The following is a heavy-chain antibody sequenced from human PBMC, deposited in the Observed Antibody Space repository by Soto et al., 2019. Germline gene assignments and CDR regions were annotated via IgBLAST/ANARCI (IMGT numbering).Heavy chain of an antibody. V-gene: IGHV1-69*13. CDR3: ARDAYNRDAFDI. CDR1: GGTFSSYA. J-gene: IGHJ3*02. D-gene: IGHD1-1*01. Sequence: ASLKVSCKASGGTFSSYAISWVRQAPGQGLEWMGGIIPIFGTANYAQKFQGRVTITADESTSTAYMELSSLRSEDTAVYYCARDAYNRDAFDIWGQGTMLTVSS. CDR2: IIPIFGTA.